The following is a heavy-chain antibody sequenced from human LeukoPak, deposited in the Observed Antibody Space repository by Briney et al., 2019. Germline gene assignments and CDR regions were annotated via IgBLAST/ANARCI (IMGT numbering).Heavy chain of an antibody. D-gene: IGHD3-3*01. CDR3: ATDRWGFFNY. V-gene: IGHV3-48*01. CDR2: ISTSSSII. CDR1: GFTFSTYS. J-gene: IGHJ4*02. Sequence: PGGSLRLSCAASGFTFSTYSMNWVRQAPGKGLGWVSYISTSSSIIYYADSVKGRFTISRDNAKNSLYLQMNSLRAEDTAFYYCATDRWGFFNYWGQGTLVTVSS.